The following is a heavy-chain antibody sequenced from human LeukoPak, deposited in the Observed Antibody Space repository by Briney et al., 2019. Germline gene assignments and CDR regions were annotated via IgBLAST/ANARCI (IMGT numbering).Heavy chain of an antibody. CDR1: GFTFSSYW. J-gene: IGHJ5*02. V-gene: IGHV3-74*01. CDR3: AGGYCSSTSCYVDWFDP. Sequence: PGGSLRLSSAASGFTFSSYWMHWVRQAPGKGLVWVSRINSDGSSTSYADSVKGRFTISRDNAKNTLYLQMNSLRAEDTAVYYCAGGYCSSTSCYVDWFDPWGQGTLVTVSS. D-gene: IGHD2-2*01. CDR2: INSDGSST.